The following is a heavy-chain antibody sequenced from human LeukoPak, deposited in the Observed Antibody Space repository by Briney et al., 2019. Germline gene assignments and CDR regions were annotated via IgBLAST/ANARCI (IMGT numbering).Heavy chain of an antibody. J-gene: IGHJ5*02. CDR2: INHSGST. CDR1: GGSFSGYY. D-gene: IGHD3-10*01. Sequence: PSETLSLTCAVYGGSFSGYYWSWIRQPPGKGLEWIGGINHSGSTNYNPSLKSRVTISVDTSKNQFSLKLSSVTAADTAVYYCAREPHRYGSGAPWGQGTQVTVSS. V-gene: IGHV4-34*01. CDR3: AREPHRYGSGAP.